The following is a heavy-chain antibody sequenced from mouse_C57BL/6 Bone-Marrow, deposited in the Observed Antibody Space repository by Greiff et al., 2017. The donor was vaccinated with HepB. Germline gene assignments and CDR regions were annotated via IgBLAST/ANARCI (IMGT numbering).Heavy chain of an antibody. CDR3: TRNGYYLDY. D-gene: IGHD2-2*01. V-gene: IGHV1-15*01. CDR2: IDPETGGT. CDR1: GYTFTDYE. J-gene: IGHJ2*01. Sequence: QQSGAELVRPGASVTLSCKASGYTFTDYEMHWVKQTPVHGLEWIGAIDPETGGTAYNQKFKGKAILTADKSSSTAYMELRSLTSEDSAVYYCTRNGYYLDYWGQGTTLTVSS.